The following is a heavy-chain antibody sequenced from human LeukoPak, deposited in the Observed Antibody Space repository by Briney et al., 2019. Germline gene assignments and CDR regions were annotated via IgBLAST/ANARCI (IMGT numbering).Heavy chain of an antibody. D-gene: IGHD1-26*01. V-gene: IGHV4-34*01. CDR2: INHSGST. J-gene: IGHJ4*02. Sequence: SETLSLTCAVYGGSFSGYYWSWIRQPPGKGLEWIGEINHSGSTNYNPSLKSRVTISVDTSKNQFSLKLSSVTAADTAVYYCARSRVSPGSYIFDYWGQGTLVTVSS. CDR1: GGSFSGYY. CDR3: ARSRVSPGSYIFDY.